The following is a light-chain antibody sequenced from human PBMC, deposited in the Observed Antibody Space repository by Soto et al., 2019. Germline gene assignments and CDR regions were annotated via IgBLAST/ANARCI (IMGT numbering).Light chain of an antibody. CDR3: QRYNNWPPIN. CDR2: GAS. CDR1: QSASSN. Sequence: EIVLTQSPGTLSLSPGERATLSCSASQSASSNHLAWYQQKPGQAPRLLIYGASTRATGIPARFSGSGSGTEFTLTIRSLQSEDFAVYYCQRYNNWPPINCGQGTRREIK. J-gene: IGKJ5*01. V-gene: IGKV3-15*01.